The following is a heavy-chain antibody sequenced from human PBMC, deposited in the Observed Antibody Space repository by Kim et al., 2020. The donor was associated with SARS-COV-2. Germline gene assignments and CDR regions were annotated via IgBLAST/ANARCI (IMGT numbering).Heavy chain of an antibody. CDR3: AKAAYSTSWYNSFLHYYGMDV. V-gene: IGHV3-30*18. CDR1: GFTFSSYG. CDR2: ISYDGSNK. J-gene: IGHJ6*02. D-gene: IGHD6-13*01. Sequence: GGSLRLSCAASGFTFSSYGMHWVRQAPGKGLEWVAVISYDGSNKYYADSVKGRFTISRDNSKNTLYLQMNSLRAEDTAVYYCAKAAYSTSWYNSFLHYYGMDVWGQGTTVTVSS.